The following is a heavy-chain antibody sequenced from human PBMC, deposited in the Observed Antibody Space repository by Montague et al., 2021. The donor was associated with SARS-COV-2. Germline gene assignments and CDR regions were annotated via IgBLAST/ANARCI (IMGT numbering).Heavy chain of an antibody. J-gene: IGHJ4*02. CDR3: ARGAPGY. V-gene: IGHV4-34*01. Sequence: SETLSLTCAVYGGSFSDYHWTWICQSPGGGLEWIGQINYGGSTKYNPSLRSRVTISIDTSKNQFSLKLTYVTAADTAVYYCARGAPGYWGQGTLVTVSS. D-gene: IGHD1-1*01. CDR2: INYGGST. CDR1: GGSFSDYH.